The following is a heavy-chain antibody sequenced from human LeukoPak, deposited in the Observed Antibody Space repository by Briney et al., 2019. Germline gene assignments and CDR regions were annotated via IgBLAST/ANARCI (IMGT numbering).Heavy chain of an antibody. J-gene: IGHJ6*03. CDR2: IKQDGSEK. V-gene: IGHV3-7*01. Sequence: GGSLRLSCAASGFTFSSYWMSWVRQAPGKGLEWVANIKQDGSEKYYVDSVKGRFTISRDNAKNSLYLQMNSLRAEDTAVYYCARDHLSGVGIYYMDVWGKGTTVTVSS. CDR3: ARDHLSGVGIYYMDV. CDR1: GFTFSSYW. D-gene: IGHD1-26*01.